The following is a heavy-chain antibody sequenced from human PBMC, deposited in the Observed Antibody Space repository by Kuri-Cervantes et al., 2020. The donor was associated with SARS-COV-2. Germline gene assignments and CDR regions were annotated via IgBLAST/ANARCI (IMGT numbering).Heavy chain of an antibody. CDR1: DGSFSGYY. D-gene: IGHD2-2*01. J-gene: IGHJ4*02. V-gene: IGHV4-34*01. CDR2: INHSGNT. Sequence: SETLSLTCVVYDGSFSGYYWSWIRQPPGKGLEWIGEINHSGNTKYNPSLKSRVTISVDTSKNQFSLKLSSVTAADTAVYYCARGPHCSSTSCNRDYWGQGTLVTVSS. CDR3: ARGPHCSSTSCNRDY.